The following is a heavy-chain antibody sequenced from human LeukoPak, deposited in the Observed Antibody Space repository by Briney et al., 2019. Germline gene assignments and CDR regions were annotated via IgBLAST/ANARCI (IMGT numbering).Heavy chain of an antibody. CDR1: GFTFSNAW. J-gene: IGHJ4*02. CDR3: TTGIVGASPRY. Sequence: GGSLRLSCAASGFTFSNAWMSWVRQAPGKGLEWVGRIKSKTDGGTPDSVAPEKGSFTITSDDSKNTADLQLSTLKNDDTAVQYCTTGIVGASPRYWGQGTLVTVSS. D-gene: IGHD1-26*01. CDR2: IKSKTDGGTP. V-gene: IGHV3-15*01.